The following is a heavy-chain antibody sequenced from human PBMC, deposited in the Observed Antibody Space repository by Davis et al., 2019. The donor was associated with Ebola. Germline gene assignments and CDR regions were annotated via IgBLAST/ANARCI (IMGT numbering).Heavy chain of an antibody. V-gene: IGHV1-8*01. CDR1: GYPFINYD. Sequence: ASVKVSCKASGYPFINYDINWVRQATGQGLEWMGWMNPNSGNTGSAQKFQGRVSMTRNTSISTAYMELSSLRSEDTAVYYCARERDWFDPWGQGTLVTVSS. CDR3: ARERDWFDP. J-gene: IGHJ5*02. CDR2: MNPNSGNT.